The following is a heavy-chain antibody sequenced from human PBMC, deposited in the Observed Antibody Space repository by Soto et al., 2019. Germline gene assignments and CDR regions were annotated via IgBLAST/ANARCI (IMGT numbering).Heavy chain of an antibody. V-gene: IGHV1-69*01. CDR1: GCTFSSYA. CDR3: ASRVQDIVVVPAAMGLGVYYGMDV. CDR2: IIPIFGTA. D-gene: IGHD2-2*01. Sequence: QVQLVQSGAEVKKPGSSVKVSCKASGCTFSSYAISWVRQAPGQGLEWMGGIIPIFGTANYAQKFQGRVTITADESTSKAYMELSSLRSEDTAVYYCASRVQDIVVVPAAMGLGVYYGMDVWGQGTTVTVSS. J-gene: IGHJ6*02.